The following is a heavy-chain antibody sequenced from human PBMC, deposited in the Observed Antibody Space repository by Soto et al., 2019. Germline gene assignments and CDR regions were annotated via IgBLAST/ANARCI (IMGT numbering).Heavy chain of an antibody. V-gene: IGHV4-34*01. CDR3: ARIREWLRSPYYYGMDV. CDR1: GGSFSGYY. Sequence: QVQLQQWGAGLLKPSETLSLTCAVYGGSFSGYYWSWIRQPPGKGLEWIGEINHSGSTNYNPSLMSRVTISVDTSKNQFSLKLSSVTAADTAVYYCARIREWLRSPYYYGMDVWGQGTTVTVSS. CDR2: INHSGST. J-gene: IGHJ6*02. D-gene: IGHD5-12*01.